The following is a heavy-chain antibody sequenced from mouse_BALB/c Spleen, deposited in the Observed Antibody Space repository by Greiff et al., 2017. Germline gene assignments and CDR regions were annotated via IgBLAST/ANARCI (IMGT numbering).Heavy chain of an antibody. D-gene: IGHD4-1*01. CDR3: ARAELGTYFDY. CDR2: IDPANGNT. Sequence: VQLQQSGAELVKPGASVKLSCTASGFNIKDTYMHWVKQRPEQGLEWIGRIDPANGNTKYDPKFQGKATITADTSSNTAYLQLSSLTSEDTAVYYCARAELGTYFDYWGKGTALTVAS. V-gene: IGHV14-3*02. J-gene: IGHJ2*01. CDR1: GFNIKDTY.